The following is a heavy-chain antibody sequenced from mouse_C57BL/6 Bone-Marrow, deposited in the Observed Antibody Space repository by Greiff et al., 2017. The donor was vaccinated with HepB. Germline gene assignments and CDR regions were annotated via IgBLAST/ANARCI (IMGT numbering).Heavy chain of an antibody. Sequence: VQLKQSGGDLVKPGGSLKLSCAASGFTFSSYGMSWVRQTPDKRLEWVATISSGGSYTYYPDSVKGRFTISRDNAKNNLYLQMSSLKSEDTAMYYCARLHYWGQGTTLTVSS. CDR3: ARLHY. J-gene: IGHJ2*01. V-gene: IGHV5-6*01. CDR2: ISSGGSYT. CDR1: GFTFSSYG.